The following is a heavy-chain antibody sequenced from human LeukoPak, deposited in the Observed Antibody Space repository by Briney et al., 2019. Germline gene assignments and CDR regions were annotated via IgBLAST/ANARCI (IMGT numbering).Heavy chain of an antibody. J-gene: IGHJ4*02. CDR1: GGSISSYY. CDR2: IYYSGST. V-gene: IGHV4-59*01. Sequence: PSETLSLTCTVSGGSISSYYWSWIRQPPGKGLEWIGYIYYSGSTNYNPSLTSRVTISVDTSKNQFSLKLSSVTAADTAVYYCARGLRFLEWLTQDYWGQGTLVTVSP. D-gene: IGHD3-3*01. CDR3: ARGLRFLEWLTQDY.